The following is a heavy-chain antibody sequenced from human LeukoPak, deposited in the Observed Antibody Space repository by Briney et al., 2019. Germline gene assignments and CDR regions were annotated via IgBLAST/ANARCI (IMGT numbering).Heavy chain of an antibody. J-gene: IGHJ4*02. V-gene: IGHV3-23*01. CDR3: AAFIAVAGTGFDY. CDR2: ISGSGGST. Sequence: PGGSLRLSCAASGFTFSSYAMSWVRQAPGKGLEWVSAISGSGGSTYYADSVKGRFTISRDNSKNTLYLQMNSLRAEDTAVYYCAAFIAVAGTGFDYWGQGTLVTVSS. CDR1: GFTFSSYA. D-gene: IGHD6-19*01.